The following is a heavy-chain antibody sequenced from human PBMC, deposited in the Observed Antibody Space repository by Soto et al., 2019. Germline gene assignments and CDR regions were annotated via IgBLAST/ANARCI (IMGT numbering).Heavy chain of an antibody. D-gene: IGHD5-12*01. Sequence: APVKVSCKASGGTFSSYAISWVRQAPGQGLEWMGGIIPIFGTANYAQKFQGRVTITADKSTSTAYMELSSLRSEDTAVYYCARAGQNPPRQVIVATPYYYGMDVWGQGTTVTVSS. CDR1: GGTFSSYA. V-gene: IGHV1-69*06. J-gene: IGHJ6*02. CDR2: IIPIFGTA. CDR3: ARAGQNPPRQVIVATPYYYGMDV.